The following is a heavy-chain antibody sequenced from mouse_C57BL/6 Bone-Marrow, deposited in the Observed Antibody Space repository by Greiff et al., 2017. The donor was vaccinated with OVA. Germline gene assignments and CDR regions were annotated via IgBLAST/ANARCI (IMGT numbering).Heavy chain of an antibody. CDR2: IDPSDSYT. V-gene: IGHV1-69*01. J-gene: IGHJ2*01. CDR1: GYTFTSYW. Sequence: QVQLQQPGAELVMPGASVKLSCKASGYTFTSYWMHWVKQRPGQGLEWIGEIDPSDSYTNYNQKFKGKSTLTVDKSSSTAYMQLSSLTSEDSAVYYCARSGYEYEDYWGQGTTLTVSS. D-gene: IGHD2-4*01. CDR3: ARSGYEYEDY.